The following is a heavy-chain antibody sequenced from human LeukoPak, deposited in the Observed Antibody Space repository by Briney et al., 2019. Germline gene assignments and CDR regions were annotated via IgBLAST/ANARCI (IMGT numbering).Heavy chain of an antibody. Sequence: GGSLRLSCAASGFTFSSYSMSWVRQAPGKGLEWVSSISSSSSYIYYADSVKGRFTISRDNAKNSLYLQMNSLRAEDTAVYYCARDGRQLGSDYWGQGTLVTVSS. J-gene: IGHJ4*02. CDR2: ISSSSSYI. CDR3: ARDGRQLGSDY. D-gene: IGHD1-1*01. V-gene: IGHV3-21*01. CDR1: GFTFSSYS.